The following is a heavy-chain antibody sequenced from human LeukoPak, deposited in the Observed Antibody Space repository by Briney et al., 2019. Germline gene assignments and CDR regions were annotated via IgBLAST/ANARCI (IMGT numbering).Heavy chain of an antibody. D-gene: IGHD3-16*01. CDR2: IYYSGST. CDR1: GGSISSYY. V-gene: IGHV4-59*01. CDR3: ARGIKAWGTRGSYFDY. J-gene: IGHJ4*02. Sequence: PSETLSLTCTVSGGSISSYYWSWIRQPPGKGLEWIGYIYYSGSTNYNPSLKSRVTISVDTSKNQFSLKLSSVTAADMAVYYCARGIKAWGTRGSYFDYWGQGTLVTVSS.